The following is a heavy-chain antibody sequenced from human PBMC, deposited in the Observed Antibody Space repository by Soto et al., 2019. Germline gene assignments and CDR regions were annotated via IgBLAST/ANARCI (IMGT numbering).Heavy chain of an antibody. CDR1: GGSIGSYY. D-gene: IGHD3-10*01. CDR2: IYESGST. Sequence: SETLSLTCTVSGGSIGSYYWSWIRQPPGKGLEWIGYIYESGSTNSNPSLQSRVTISVDTSKNQFYLNLSPVTAADTATYYCARARITLVREIIKYNMDIWGQGTTVTSP. CDR3: ARARITLVREIIKYNMDI. J-gene: IGHJ6*02. V-gene: IGHV4-59*01.